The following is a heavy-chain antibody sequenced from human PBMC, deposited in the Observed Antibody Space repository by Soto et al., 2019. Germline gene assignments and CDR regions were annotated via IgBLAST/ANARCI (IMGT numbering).Heavy chain of an antibody. CDR2: IIPIFGTA. J-gene: IGHJ5*02. D-gene: IGHD3-22*01. CDR3: ARSRASHYYDSSGYISGYWFDP. CDR1: GGTFSSYA. V-gene: IGHV1-69*13. Sequence: SVKVSCKASGGTFSSYAISWVRQAPGQGLEWMGGIIPIFGTANYAQKFQGRVTITADESTSTAYMELSSLRSEDTAVYYCARSRASHYYDSSGYISGYWFDPWGQGTLVTVSS.